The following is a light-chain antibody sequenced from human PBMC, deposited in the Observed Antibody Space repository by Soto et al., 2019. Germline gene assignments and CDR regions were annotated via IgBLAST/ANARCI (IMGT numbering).Light chain of an antibody. Sequence: EIVLTQSPGTLSLSPGEIATLSCRASQTVSSSYLAWYQQKLGQAPRLLIYGASNRATGIPDRFSGSVSGTDFTLTISRLEPEDVAVYFCQQYGSSPRTFGQGTKVDIK. CDR2: GAS. J-gene: IGKJ1*01. CDR3: QQYGSSPRT. CDR1: QTVSSSY. V-gene: IGKV3-20*01.